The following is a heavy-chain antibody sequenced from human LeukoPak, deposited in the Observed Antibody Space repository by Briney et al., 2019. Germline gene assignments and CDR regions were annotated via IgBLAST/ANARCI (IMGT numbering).Heavy chain of an antibody. Sequence: KPSETLSLTCAVYGGSFSGYYWSWIRKPPGKGLEWIGEINHSGSTNYNPSLKSRVTISVDTSKNQFSLKLSSVTAADTAVYYCARSLTLKDYWGQGTLVTVSS. V-gene: IGHV4-34*01. CDR3: ARSLTLKDY. J-gene: IGHJ4*02. CDR1: GGSFSGYY. CDR2: INHSGST.